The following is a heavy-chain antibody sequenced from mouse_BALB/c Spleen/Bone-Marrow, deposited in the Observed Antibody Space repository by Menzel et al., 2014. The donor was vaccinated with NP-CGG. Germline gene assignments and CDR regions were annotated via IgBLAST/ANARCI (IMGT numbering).Heavy chain of an antibody. Sequence: QVHVKQSGPELVKPGASVRISCKASGYTFTSYYIHWVKQRPGQGLEWIGWIYPGNVNTKYNERFKGKATLTADKSSRTAYMHLSSLTSEDSAVYFCARDGEIRGYCDYWGQGTTRTVST. D-gene: IGHD3-1*01. V-gene: IGHV1S56*01. CDR3: ARDGEIRGYCDY. CDR2: IYPGNVNT. J-gene: IGHJ2*01. CDR1: GYTFTSYY.